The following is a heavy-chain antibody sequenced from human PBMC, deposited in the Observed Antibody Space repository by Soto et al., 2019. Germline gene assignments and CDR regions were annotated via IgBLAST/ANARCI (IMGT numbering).Heavy chain of an antibody. CDR1: GGSFSGYY. D-gene: IGHD2-8*02. V-gene: IGHV4-34*01. J-gene: IGHJ4*02. Sequence: QVQLQQWGAGLLKPSETLSLTCAVYGGSFSGYYWTWIRQPPGTGLEWIGEIDHSGSTTYNPSLKSRVTRSVDTSNNQISLKLISVTASDTAVYYCARDKITGLFDYWGQGTLVTVSS. CDR3: ARDKITGLFDY. CDR2: IDHSGST.